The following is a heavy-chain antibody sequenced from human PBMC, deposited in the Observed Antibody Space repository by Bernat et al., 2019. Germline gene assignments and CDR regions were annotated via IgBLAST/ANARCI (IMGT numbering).Heavy chain of an antibody. V-gene: IGHV1-18*01. CDR2: ISAYTGNT. CDR1: GYTFTSYG. CDR3: ARDLDYFDWSAHPNGGDY. J-gene: IGHJ4*02. D-gene: IGHD3-9*01. Sequence: QVQLVQSGAEVKKPGASVKVSCKASGYTFTSYGISWVRQAPGQGLEWMGWISAYTGNTNYAQKLQGRVTMTTDTSTSTAYMELRSLRSDDTAVYYCARDLDYFDWSAHPNGGDYWGQGTLVTVSS.